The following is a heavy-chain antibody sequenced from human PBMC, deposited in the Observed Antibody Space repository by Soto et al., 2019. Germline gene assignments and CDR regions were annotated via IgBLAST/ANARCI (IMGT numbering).Heavy chain of an antibody. D-gene: IGHD3-10*01. CDR1: GYTLTELS. J-gene: IGHJ6*01. CDR2: INPSGGSR. V-gene: IGHV1-46*01. CDR3: ARDSRAFLWFGQLYPYGMEF. Sequence: ASVKVSCKVSGYTLTELSMHWVRQAPGQGLEWMGIINPSGGSRTYGQKFQGRVTMTRGRSPSTVYMELSSLRSEDTAVYYCARDSRAFLWFGQLYPYGMEFWGQGTTVTVSS.